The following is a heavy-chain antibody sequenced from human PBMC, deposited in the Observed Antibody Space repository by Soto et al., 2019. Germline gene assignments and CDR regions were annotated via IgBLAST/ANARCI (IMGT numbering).Heavy chain of an antibody. V-gene: IGHV3-23*01. CDR3: AKDINKYSSSLRGRDFDY. CDR2: ISGGGSNT. J-gene: IGHJ4*02. D-gene: IGHD4-4*01. CDR1: GFIFTSYS. Sequence: GGSLRLSFEGSGFIFTSYSMNWGRQAPGKALEGLSSISGGGSNTFYADSVNGRFTISRDNSKNDILLQMNSLGAEDTAVYYCAKDINKYSSSLRGRDFDYWGQGIGVTVSS.